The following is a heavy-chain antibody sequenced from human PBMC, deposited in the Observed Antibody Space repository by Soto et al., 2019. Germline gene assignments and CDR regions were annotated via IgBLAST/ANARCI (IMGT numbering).Heavy chain of an antibody. CDR3: ARVTFCGSNRCYPYNWFDP. J-gene: IGHJ5*02. D-gene: IGHD2-2*01. Sequence: PSETLSLTCTVSNASITSGDYYWGWIRQPPGKGLEWIGYIYATGSTYYNPSLKSRLTISIDTSKNQFSLELNSVTTADTAVYYCARVTFCGSNRCYPYNWFDPWGQGTLVTVSS. V-gene: IGHV4-30-4*01. CDR1: NASITSGDYY. CDR2: IYATGST.